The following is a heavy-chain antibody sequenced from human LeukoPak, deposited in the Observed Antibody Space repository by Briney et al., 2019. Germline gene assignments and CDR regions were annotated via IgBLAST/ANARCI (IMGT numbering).Heavy chain of an antibody. J-gene: IGHJ6*02. CDR1: GGSFSGYY. CDR2: INHSGST. V-gene: IGHV4-34*01. Sequence: SETLSLTCAVYGGSFSGYYWSWIRQPPGKGLEWIGEINHSGSTNYNPSLKSRVTISVDTSKNQFSLKLSSVTAADTAVYYCARDDIVVVPAAINYYYYYYGMDVWGQGTTVTVSS. D-gene: IGHD2-2*02. CDR3: ARDDIVVVPAAINYYYYYYGMDV.